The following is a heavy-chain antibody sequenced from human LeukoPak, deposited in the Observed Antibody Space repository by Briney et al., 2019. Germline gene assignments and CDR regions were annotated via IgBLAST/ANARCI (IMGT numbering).Heavy chain of an antibody. CDR2: ISTYNGNT. CDR3: ARVMRRDGYNRPLDY. V-gene: IGHV1-18*01. Sequence: ASVKVSCKASGYTFTSYGISWVRQAPGQGLEWMGWISTYNGNTNYAQNLQGRVTMTTDPSTSTAYMELRSLRSDDTAVYYCARVMRRDGYNRPLDYWGQGTLVTVSS. J-gene: IGHJ4*02. D-gene: IGHD5-24*01. CDR1: GYTFTSYG.